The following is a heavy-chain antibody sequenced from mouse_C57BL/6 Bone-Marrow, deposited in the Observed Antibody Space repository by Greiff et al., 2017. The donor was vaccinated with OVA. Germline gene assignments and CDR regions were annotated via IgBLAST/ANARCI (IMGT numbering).Heavy chain of an antibody. Sequence: QVQLQQPGAELVKPGASVKLSCKASGYTFTSYWMQWVKQRPGQGLEWIGEIDPSDSYTNYNQKFKGKATLTVDRSSSTAYMQLSSLTSEDSAVYFCARDYYGSSFLGYFDDWGTGTTVTVSS. D-gene: IGHD1-1*01. CDR2: IDPSDSYT. CDR1: GYTFTSYW. CDR3: ARDYYGSSFLGYFDD. V-gene: IGHV1-50*01. J-gene: IGHJ1*03.